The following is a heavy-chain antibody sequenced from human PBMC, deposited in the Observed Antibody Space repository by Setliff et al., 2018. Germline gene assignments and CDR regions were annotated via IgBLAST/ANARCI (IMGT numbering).Heavy chain of an antibody. CDR1: GYTFTSHY. V-gene: IGHV1-46*01. Sequence: GASVQVSCKASGYTFTSHYMHWVRQAPGLGLEWMGTINPSSGRTSYAQKFQGRVTVTRDTSTSTVYMDMSSLRSEDTAVYYCARDVFPYHYEGAFDIWGQGTMVTVSS. D-gene: IGHD3-22*01. CDR3: ARDVFPYHYEGAFDI. CDR2: INPSSGRT. J-gene: IGHJ3*02.